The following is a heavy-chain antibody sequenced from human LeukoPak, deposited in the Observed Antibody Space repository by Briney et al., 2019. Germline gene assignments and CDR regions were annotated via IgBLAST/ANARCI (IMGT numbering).Heavy chain of an antibody. Sequence: SVKVSCKASGGTFSSYAISWVRQAPGQGLEWMGGIISIFGTANYAQKFQGRVTITADESTSTAYMELSSLRSEDTAVYYCARAKWELVRGVNWFDPWGQGTLVTVSS. CDR1: GGTFSSYA. V-gene: IGHV1-69*01. CDR3: ARAKWELVRGVNWFDP. D-gene: IGHD1-26*01. CDR2: IISIFGTA. J-gene: IGHJ5*02.